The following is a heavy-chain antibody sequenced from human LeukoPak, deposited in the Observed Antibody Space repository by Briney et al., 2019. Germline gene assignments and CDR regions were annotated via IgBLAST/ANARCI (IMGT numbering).Heavy chain of an antibody. CDR2: IYYSGST. D-gene: IGHD2-15*01. CDR3: ARDSGHCSGGSCPAWGMDV. CDR1: GGSVSSGSYY. V-gene: IGHV4-61*01. J-gene: IGHJ6*04. Sequence: SETLSLTCTVSGGSVSSGSYYWSWIRQPPGKGPEWLGYIYYSGSTNYNPSLKSRVTISVDTSKNQFSLKLSSVTAADTAVYYCARDSGHCSGGSCPAWGMDVWGKGTTVTVSS.